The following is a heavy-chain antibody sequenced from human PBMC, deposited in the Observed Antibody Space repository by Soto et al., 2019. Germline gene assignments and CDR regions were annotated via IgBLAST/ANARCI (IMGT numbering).Heavy chain of an antibody. CDR3: ARVRHYDSFGDVDY. V-gene: IGHV3-30-3*01. D-gene: IGHD3-9*01. Sequence: QVQLVESGGGVVQPGRSLRLSCAASGFTFSSHAMHWVRQAPGKGLEWVAVIPYDGSSNYHADSVKGRFNISRDNSKNTLYLQRNCLGAEDTAVYYCARVRHYDSFGDVDYWGQGTMVTVSS. CDR1: GFTFSSHA. J-gene: IGHJ4*02. CDR2: IPYDGSSN.